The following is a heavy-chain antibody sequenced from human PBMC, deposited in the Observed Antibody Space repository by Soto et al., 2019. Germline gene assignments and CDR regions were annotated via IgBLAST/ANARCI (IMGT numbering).Heavy chain of an antibody. D-gene: IGHD4-17*01. Sequence: QVQLVQSGAEVKKPGASVKVSCKASGYTFTSYDINWVRQATGQGLEWMGWMNPNSGNTGYAQKHQGRVTMTRNTAIGTAYMELSSLRSEDTAVYYCATLDTVTTSHRDYWGQGTLDTVIS. V-gene: IGHV1-8*01. CDR3: ATLDTVTTSHRDY. CDR2: MNPNSGNT. J-gene: IGHJ4*02. CDR1: GYTFTSYD.